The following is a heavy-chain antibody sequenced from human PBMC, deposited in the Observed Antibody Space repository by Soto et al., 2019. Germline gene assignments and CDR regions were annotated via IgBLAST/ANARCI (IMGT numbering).Heavy chain of an antibody. CDR2: TYYRSRWYN. V-gene: IGHV6-1*01. CDR1: GDSVSDNTAA. Sequence: QVQLQQSGPGLVKPSQTLSLTCAISGDSVSDNTAAWNWIRQSPSRGLEWLGRTYYRSRWYNDYAVSVRSRISINPDTSKKQFSLQLNSVTPEDTAVYYCARDGGIALTTFDYWGQGSLVTVSS. CDR3: ARDGGIALTTFDY. D-gene: IGHD4-17*01. J-gene: IGHJ4*02.